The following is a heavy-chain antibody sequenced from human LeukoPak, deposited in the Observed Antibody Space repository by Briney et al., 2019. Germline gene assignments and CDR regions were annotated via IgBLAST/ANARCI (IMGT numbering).Heavy chain of an antibody. CDR3: ARDLGWDSSGYYLPYLIDY. CDR1: GYTFTSYG. J-gene: IGHJ4*02. Sequence: ASVKVSCKASGYTFTSYGISWVRQAPGQGLEWMGWINPNSGGTNYAQKFQGRVTMTRDTSISTAYMELSRLRSDDTAVYYCARDLGWDSSGYYLPYLIDYWGQGTLVTVSS. D-gene: IGHD3-22*01. V-gene: IGHV1-2*02. CDR2: INPNSGGT.